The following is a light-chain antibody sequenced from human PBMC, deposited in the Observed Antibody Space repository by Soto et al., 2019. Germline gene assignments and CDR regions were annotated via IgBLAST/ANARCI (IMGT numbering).Light chain of an antibody. V-gene: IGLV1-51*01. Sequence: QSVLTQPPSVSAAPGQKVTISCSGSSSNIGNNYVSWYQHLPGAAPKLLIYDNNKRSSGIPDRFSGSKSGTSATLDITGLQTGDEAYYYCGTWDSTLSGVFGTGTKVTVL. CDR2: DNN. J-gene: IGLJ1*01. CDR1: SSNIGNNY. CDR3: GTWDSTLSGV.